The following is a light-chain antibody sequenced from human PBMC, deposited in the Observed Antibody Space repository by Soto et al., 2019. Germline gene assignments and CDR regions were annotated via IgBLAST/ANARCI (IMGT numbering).Light chain of an antibody. CDR1: QGISSY. Sequence: AIRMTQSPSSFSASTGDRVTITCRASQGISSYLAWYQQKPGKPPKLLIYAASTLQSGVPSRFSGSGSGTDFTLTISCLQSEDFATYYCQQYYSYPHTFGQGTKLEIK. J-gene: IGKJ2*01. CDR2: AAS. CDR3: QQYYSYPHT. V-gene: IGKV1-8*01.